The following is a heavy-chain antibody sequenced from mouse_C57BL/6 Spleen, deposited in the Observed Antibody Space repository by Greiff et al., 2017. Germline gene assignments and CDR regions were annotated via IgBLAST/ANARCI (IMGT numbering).Heavy chain of an antibody. D-gene: IGHD2-4*01. CDR1: GYTFTSYW. V-gene: IGHV1-7*01. Sequence: QVQLQQSGAELAKPGASVQLSCKASGYTFTSYWMHWVKQRPGQGLEWIGYITPSSGYTKYNQKFKVKATLTADKSSSPAYMQLSSLTYEDSAVYYCARTPLYDYDEGYFDYWGQGTTLTGSS. J-gene: IGHJ2*01. CDR2: ITPSSGYT. CDR3: ARTPLYDYDEGYFDY.